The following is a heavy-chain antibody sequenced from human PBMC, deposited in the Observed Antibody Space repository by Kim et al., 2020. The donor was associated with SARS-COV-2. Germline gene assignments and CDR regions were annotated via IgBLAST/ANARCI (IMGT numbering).Heavy chain of an antibody. CDR2: INHSGST. J-gene: IGHJ3*02. D-gene: IGHD6-13*01. V-gene: IGHV4-34*01. CDR1: GGSFSGYY. Sequence: SETLSLTCAVYGGSFSGYYWSWIRQPPGKVLEWIGEINHSGSTNYNPSLKSRVTISVDTSKNQFSLKLSSVTAADTAVYYCARVAPGIAAAVPGAFDIWGQGTMVTVSS. CDR3: ARVAPGIAAAVPGAFDI.